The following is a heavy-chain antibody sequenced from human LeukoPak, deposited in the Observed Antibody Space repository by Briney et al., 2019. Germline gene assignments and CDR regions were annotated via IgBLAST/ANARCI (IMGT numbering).Heavy chain of an antibody. Sequence: LAGGSLRLSCAASGFTFSNYAMNWVRQAPGKGLEWVSYISSSGSTMYYADSVKGRFTISRDNAKNSLYLQMNSLRAEDTAVYYCAELGITMIGGVWGKGTTVTISS. CDR3: AELGITMIGGV. CDR1: GFTFSNYA. V-gene: IGHV3-48*03. D-gene: IGHD3-10*02. CDR2: ISSSGSTM. J-gene: IGHJ6*04.